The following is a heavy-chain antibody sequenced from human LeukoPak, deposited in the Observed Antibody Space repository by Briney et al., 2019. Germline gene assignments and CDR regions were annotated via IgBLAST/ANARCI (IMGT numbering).Heavy chain of an antibody. D-gene: IGHD6-13*01. V-gene: IGHV4-59*07. CDR1: GRFISSYY. CDR2: IYYSGST. J-gene: IGHJ4*02. Sequence: SDTLSLTCTVWGRFISSYYWSWIRQPPGKGLEWVGYIYYSGSTNYNPSLKSRVTISVDTSKNQFTLKLSSVTAADTAVYYCARCKLGSSWFLDYWGQGTLVTVSS. CDR3: ARCKLGSSWFLDY.